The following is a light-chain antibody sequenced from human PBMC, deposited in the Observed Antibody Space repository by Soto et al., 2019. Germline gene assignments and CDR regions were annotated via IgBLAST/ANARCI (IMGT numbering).Light chain of an antibody. J-gene: IGKJ4*01. CDR2: AAS. CDR1: QILSGTY. CDR3: QHYVSSPLT. Sequence: DIVLTQSPDTLSLSPGESATLSCRASQILSGTYLAWYQQKLGQSPRLLIYAASTRATGVPDRFSGSGSVTDFTLTISRLEPEDFAVYYCQHYVSSPLTFGGGTKVEIK. V-gene: IGKV3-20*01.